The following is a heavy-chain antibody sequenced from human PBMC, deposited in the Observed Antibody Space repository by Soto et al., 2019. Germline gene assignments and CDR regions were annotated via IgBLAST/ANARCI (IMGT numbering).Heavy chain of an antibody. Sequence: EVQLVESGGGLVKPGGSLRVSCAASGFSFTSYTMNWVRQAPGKGLEWVASISAGGRSIYYADSLKGRSTVSRDNAKSSLYLQMNSLSAEDTAVHHCPRSTPGNPFDIWGQGTMVTVSS. J-gene: IGHJ3*02. D-gene: IGHD3-10*01. CDR2: ISAGGRSI. CDR3: PRSTPGNPFDI. V-gene: IGHV3-21*01. CDR1: GFSFTSYT.